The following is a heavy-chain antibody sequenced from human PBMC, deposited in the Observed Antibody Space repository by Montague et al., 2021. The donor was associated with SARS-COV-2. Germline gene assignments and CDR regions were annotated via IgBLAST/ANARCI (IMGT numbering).Heavy chain of an antibody. D-gene: IGHD4-17*01. J-gene: IGHJ4*02. CDR1: GGSFSGYY. CDR2: INHSGST. CDR3: ARGSTVTHY. Sequence: SETLSLTCAVYGGSFSGYYWSWIRQPPGKGLEWIGEINHSGSTNXNPSLKGRVTISVDTSKNQFPLKLSSVTAAATAVYYCARGSTVTHYWGQGTLVTVSS. V-gene: IGHV4-34*01.